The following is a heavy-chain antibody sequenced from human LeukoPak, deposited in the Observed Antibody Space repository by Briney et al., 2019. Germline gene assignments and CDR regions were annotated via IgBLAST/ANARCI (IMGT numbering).Heavy chain of an antibody. Sequence: PGGSLRLSCAASGFIFSSYGMHWVRQAPGKGLEWVAFIRNDGSNKYYADSVKGRFTISRDNSKNTLYLQMNSLRAEDTAVYYCARGKRPWYFDLWGRGTLVTVSS. CDR3: ARGKRPWYFDL. CDR2: IRNDGSNK. CDR1: GFIFSSYG. V-gene: IGHV3-30*02. J-gene: IGHJ2*01.